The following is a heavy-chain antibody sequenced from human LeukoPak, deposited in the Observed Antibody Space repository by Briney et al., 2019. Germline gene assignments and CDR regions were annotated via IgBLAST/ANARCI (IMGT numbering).Heavy chain of an antibody. Sequence: GGSLRLSCAVSGSTFSSYSMNWVRQAPGKGLEWVSYISSSSSTIYYADSVKGRFTISRDNAKNSLYLQMNSLRAEDTAVYYCARQQRVFDYWGQGTLVTVSS. CDR1: GSTFSSYS. CDR2: ISSSSSTI. CDR3: ARQQRVFDY. V-gene: IGHV3-48*01. J-gene: IGHJ4*02. D-gene: IGHD6-13*01.